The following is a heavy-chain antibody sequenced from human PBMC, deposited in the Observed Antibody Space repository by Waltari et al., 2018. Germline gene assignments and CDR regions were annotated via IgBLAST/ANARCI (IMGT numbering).Heavy chain of an antibody. CDR2: IYYSGST. CDR3: ARDLGGYSYWYFDL. V-gene: IGHV4-31*03. J-gene: IGHJ2*01. D-gene: IGHD2-21*02. Sequence: QVQLQESGPGLVKPSQTLSLTCTVSGGSISSGGYYWSWLRQHPGKGLEWIGYIYYSGSTYYNPSLKSRVTISVDTSKNQFSLKLSSVTAADTAVYYCARDLGGYSYWYFDLWGRGTLVTVSS. CDR1: GGSISSGGYY.